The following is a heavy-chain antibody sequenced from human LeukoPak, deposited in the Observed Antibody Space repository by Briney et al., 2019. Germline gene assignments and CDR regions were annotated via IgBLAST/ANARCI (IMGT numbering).Heavy chain of an antibody. Sequence: PSQTLSLTCAVSGGSISSGGYSWSWIRQPPGKGLEWIGYIYHSGSTYYNPSLKSRVTISVDRSKNQFSLKLSSVTAADTAVYYCARALTMVRGGDNWFDPWGQGTPVTVSS. CDR2: IYHSGST. CDR1: GGSISSGGYS. D-gene: IGHD3-10*01. V-gene: IGHV4-30-2*01. CDR3: ARALTMVRGGDNWFDP. J-gene: IGHJ5*02.